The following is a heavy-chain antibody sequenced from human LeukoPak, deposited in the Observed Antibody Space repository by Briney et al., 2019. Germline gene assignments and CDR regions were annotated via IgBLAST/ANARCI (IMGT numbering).Heavy chain of an antibody. CDR3: AKDLPIYDFWSGLDY. J-gene: IGHJ4*02. Sequence: GGSLRLSCAASGFTFSSYAMSWVRQAPGKGLEWVSGISASGSSTYYADSVKGRFTISRDSSKNTLYLQMNSLRAEDTAVYYCAKDLPIYDFWSGLDYWGQGTLVTVSS. V-gene: IGHV3-23*01. D-gene: IGHD3-3*01. CDR1: GFTFSSYA. CDR2: ISASGSST.